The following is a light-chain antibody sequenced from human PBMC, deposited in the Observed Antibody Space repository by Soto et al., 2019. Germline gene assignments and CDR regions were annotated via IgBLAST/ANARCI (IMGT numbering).Light chain of an antibody. J-gene: IGKJ1*01. V-gene: IGKV3-15*01. CDR1: QTIVNN. CDR2: GAS. CDR3: QQYNNCTPAT. Sequence: EIVMTQSPATLSVSPGERATLSCRASQTIVNNLAWYQQKPGQAPRLLIYGASTRATGVPARFSGSGSGTEFTLTISSLQSEDFAVYYCQQYNNCTPATFGQGTKVEIK.